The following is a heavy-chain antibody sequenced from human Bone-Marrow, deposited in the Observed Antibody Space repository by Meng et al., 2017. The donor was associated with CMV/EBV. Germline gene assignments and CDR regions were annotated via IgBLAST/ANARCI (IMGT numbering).Heavy chain of an antibody. CDR3: ARDYVGATYYYYYYGMDV. D-gene: IGHD1-26*01. CDR2: IIPILGIA. Sequence: SVKVSCKASGGTFSSYTISWVRQAPGQGLEWMGRIIPILGIANYAQKFQGRVTITADKSTSTAYMELRSLRSDDTAVYYCARDYVGATYYYYYYGMDVWGQGTTVTVSS. J-gene: IGHJ6*02. CDR1: GGTFSSYT. V-gene: IGHV1-69*04.